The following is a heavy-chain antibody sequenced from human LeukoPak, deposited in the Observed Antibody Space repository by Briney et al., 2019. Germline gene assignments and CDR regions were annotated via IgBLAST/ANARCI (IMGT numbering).Heavy chain of an antibody. CDR1: GFTFSSYA. Sequence: PGGSLRLSCAASGFTFSSYAMHWVRQAPGKGLEWVSVISYDGSNKYYADSVKGRFTIFRDSSKNTLFLQMNSLRAEDTAMYYCARARNTVTAGDAFDIWGQGTMVTISS. D-gene: IGHD4-17*01. J-gene: IGHJ3*02. V-gene: IGHV3-30*04. CDR2: ISYDGSNK. CDR3: ARARNTVTAGDAFDI.